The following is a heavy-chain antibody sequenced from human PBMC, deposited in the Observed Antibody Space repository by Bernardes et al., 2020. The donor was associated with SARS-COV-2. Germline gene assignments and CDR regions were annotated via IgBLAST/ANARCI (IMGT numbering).Heavy chain of an antibody. D-gene: IGHD5-18*01. CDR3: ARDSGAAMAYNWFDP. J-gene: IGHJ5*02. CDR1: GYTFTGYY. V-gene: IGHV1-2*02. CDR2: INPNSGGT. Sequence: ASVKVSCKASGYTFTGYYMHWVRQAPGQGLEWMGWINPNSGGTNYAQKFQGRVTMTRDTSISTAYMELSRLRSDDTAVYYCARDSGAAMAYNWFDPWGQGTLVTVSS.